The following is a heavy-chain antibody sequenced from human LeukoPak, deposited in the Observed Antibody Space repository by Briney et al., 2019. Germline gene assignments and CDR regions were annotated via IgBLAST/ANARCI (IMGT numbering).Heavy chain of an antibody. D-gene: IGHD2/OR15-2a*01. J-gene: IGHJ3*02. CDR1: GGSFSGYY. CDR3: ARHSILLSPKYAFDI. Sequence: SETLSLTCAVYGGSFSGYYWGWIRQPPGKGLEWIGSIYYSGSTYYNPSLKSRVTISVDTSKNQFSLKLSSVTAADTAVYYCARHSILLSPKYAFDIWGQGTMVTVSS. CDR2: IYYSGST. V-gene: IGHV4-39*01.